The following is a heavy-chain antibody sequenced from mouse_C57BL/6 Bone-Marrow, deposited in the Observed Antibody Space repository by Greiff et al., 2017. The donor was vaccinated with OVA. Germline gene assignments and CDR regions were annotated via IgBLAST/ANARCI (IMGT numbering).Heavy chain of an antibody. CDR1: GFSFNTYA. CDR3: VGDDGYYRDYAMDY. D-gene: IGHD2-3*01. V-gene: IGHV10-1*01. Sequence: EVKLMESGGGLVQPKGSLKLSCAASGFSFNTYAMNWVRQAPGKGLEWVARIRSKSNNYATYYADSVKDRFTISRDDSESMLYLQMNNLKTEATAMYYCVGDDGYYRDYAMDYWGQGTSVTVSS. J-gene: IGHJ4*01. CDR2: IRSKSNNYAT.